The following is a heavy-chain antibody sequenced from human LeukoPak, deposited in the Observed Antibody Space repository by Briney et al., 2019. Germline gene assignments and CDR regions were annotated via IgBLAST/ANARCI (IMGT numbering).Heavy chain of an antibody. J-gene: IGHJ4*02. CDR2: ISGSGVGTDYT. CDR1: GFTFTNYA. Sequence: GGSLRLSCVASGFTFTNYAMGWVRQAPGKGLEWVSVISGSGVGTDYTYYADSVKGRFTISRDNSKNTLYLQMNSLRAEDTAVYYCARDLSRIFDYWGQGTLVTVSS. V-gene: IGHV3-23*01. D-gene: IGHD2/OR15-2a*01. CDR3: ARDLSRIFDY.